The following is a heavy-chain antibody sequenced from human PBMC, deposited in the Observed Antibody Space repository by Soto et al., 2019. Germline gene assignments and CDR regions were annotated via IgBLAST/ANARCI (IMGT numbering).Heavy chain of an antibody. Sequence: SETLSLTCTVSGGAISSSSYYWGWIRQPPGKGLEWIGSIYYSGSTYYNPSLKSRVTISVDTSKNQFSLKLSSVTAADTAVYYCARRPLLSGYDRSPDYYYYMDVWGKGTTVTVSS. CDR2: IYYSGST. CDR1: GGAISSSSYY. D-gene: IGHD5-12*01. V-gene: IGHV4-39*01. CDR3: ARRPLLSGYDRSPDYYYYMDV. J-gene: IGHJ6*03.